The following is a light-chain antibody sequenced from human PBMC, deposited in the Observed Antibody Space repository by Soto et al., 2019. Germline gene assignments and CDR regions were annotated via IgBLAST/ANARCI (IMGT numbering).Light chain of an antibody. CDR2: GAS. J-gene: IGKJ2*01. CDR3: QQYGNSPRT. Sequence: EIVLTQSPGTLSLSPGERATLSCRASQSVTSSFLAWYQHKPGQSPRLLIYGASSRATGIPDRFSGSGSGKDFTLTISRLEPEDFAVYYCQQYGNSPRTFGQGTQLEIK. V-gene: IGKV3-20*01. CDR1: QSVTSSF.